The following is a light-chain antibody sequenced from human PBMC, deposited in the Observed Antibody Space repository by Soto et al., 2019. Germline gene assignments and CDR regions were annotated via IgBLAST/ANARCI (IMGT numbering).Light chain of an antibody. Sequence: QSVLTQPPSASETPGQRVTISCSGSSSNIGSNTVNWYQQFPGMAPKLLIYSNTQRPSGVPDRFSGSRSGTSASLAISGLQSEDEADYYCAVWDDSLNGPVFGGGTQLTVL. J-gene: IGLJ7*01. CDR2: SNT. CDR1: SSNIGSNT. V-gene: IGLV1-44*01. CDR3: AVWDDSLNGPV.